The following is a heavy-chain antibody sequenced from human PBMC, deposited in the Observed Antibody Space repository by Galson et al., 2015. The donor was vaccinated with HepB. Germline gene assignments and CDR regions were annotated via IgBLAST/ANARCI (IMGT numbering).Heavy chain of an antibody. V-gene: IGHV3-53*01. Sequence: SLRLSCAASGFIVSGNYMSWVRQAPGKGLEWVSVIFSGGDTYYADSVKGRFTISRDNSKNTVYLQMNSLRAEDTAVYYCARWSGYSSSWALDYWGQGTLVTVSS. CDR1: GFIVSGNY. CDR3: ARWSGYSSSWALDY. D-gene: IGHD6-13*01. CDR2: IFSGGDT. J-gene: IGHJ4*02.